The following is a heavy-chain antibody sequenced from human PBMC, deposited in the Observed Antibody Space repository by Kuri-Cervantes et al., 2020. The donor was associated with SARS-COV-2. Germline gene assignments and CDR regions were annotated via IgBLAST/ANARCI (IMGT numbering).Heavy chain of an antibody. CDR1: GFTFSDYY. D-gene: IGHD2-2*01. V-gene: IGHV3-11*01. Sequence: GESLKISCAASGFTFSDYYMSWIRQAPGKGLEWVSGISWNSGSIGYADSVKGRFTISRHNSKNTLYLQMNSLRAEDTAVYYCAREGCSSTRCYQPGGVAFDIWGQGTMVTVSS. CDR2: ISWNSGSI. J-gene: IGHJ3*02. CDR3: AREGCSSTRCYQPGGVAFDI.